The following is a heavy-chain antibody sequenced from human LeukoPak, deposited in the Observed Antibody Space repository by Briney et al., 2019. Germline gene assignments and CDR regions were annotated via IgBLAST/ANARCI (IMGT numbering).Heavy chain of an antibody. Sequence: GGSLRLSCAASGFTVSSNYMNWVRQAPGKGLEWVSVIYSGGSTYYADSVKGRFTISRDNSKNTLYLQRSSLRAEDTAVYYCARVPRGHGGNSGAIDYWGQGTLVTVSS. V-gene: IGHV3-66*01. D-gene: IGHD4-23*01. CDR3: ARVPRGHGGNSGAIDY. CDR1: GFTVSSNY. CDR2: IYSGGST. J-gene: IGHJ4*02.